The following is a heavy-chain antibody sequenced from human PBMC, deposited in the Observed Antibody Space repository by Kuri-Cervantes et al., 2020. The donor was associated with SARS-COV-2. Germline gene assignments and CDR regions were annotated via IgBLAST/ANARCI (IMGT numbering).Heavy chain of an antibody. CDR2: ISSSGSTI. CDR1: GFTFSDYY. CDR3: AKDLEGYCDRSTCYSLGGPLVFEF. Sequence: GESLKIPCAASGFTFSDYYMRWIRQAPGKGLEWVSYISSSGSTIYYADSVKGRFTISRDNSKKTLYLQMNRLRPEDTAVDYCAKDLEGYCDRSTCYSLGGPLVFEFWGQGTMVTVSS. V-gene: IGHV3-11*01. J-gene: IGHJ3*01. D-gene: IGHD2-21*02.